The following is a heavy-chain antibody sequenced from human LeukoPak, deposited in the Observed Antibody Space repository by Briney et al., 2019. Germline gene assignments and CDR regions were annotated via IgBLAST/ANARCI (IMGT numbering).Heavy chain of an antibody. CDR2: ISYDGSNK. J-gene: IGHJ4*02. V-gene: IGHV3-30*03. Sequence: PGGYLRLSCAASGFTFSSYGMHWVRQAPGKGLEWVAVISYDGSNKYYADSVKGRFTISRDNSKNTLYLRMNSLRAEDTAVYYCALIKILSGFDYWGQGTLVTVSS. CDR1: GFTFSSYG. CDR3: ALIKILSGFDY.